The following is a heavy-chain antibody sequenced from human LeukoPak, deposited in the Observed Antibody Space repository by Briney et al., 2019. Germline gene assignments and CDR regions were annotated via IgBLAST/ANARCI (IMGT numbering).Heavy chain of an antibody. CDR1: GYSISSGYY. J-gene: IGHJ4*02. V-gene: IGHV4-38-2*02. Sequence: SETLSLTCTVSGYSISSGYYWGWIRQPPGKGLEWIGSIYHSGSTYYNPSLKSRVTISVDTSKNQFSLKLSSVTAADTAVYYCATRQKYYDILTGSDFWGQGTLVTVSS. CDR3: ATRQKYYDILTGSDF. D-gene: IGHD3-9*01. CDR2: IYHSGST.